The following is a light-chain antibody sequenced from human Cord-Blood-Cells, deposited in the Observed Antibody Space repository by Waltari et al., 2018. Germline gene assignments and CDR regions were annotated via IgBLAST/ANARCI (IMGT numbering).Light chain of an antibody. CDR2: EGS. Sequence: QSALTQPASVSGSPGQSITISCTGTSSDVWSYNLVSWYQQHPGKAPKRMIYEGSKRPSGVSNRFSGPKSGNTASLTISGLQAEDEADYYCCSYAGSSRGFGGETKLTVL. V-gene: IGLV2-23*01. CDR1: SSDVWSYNL. CDR3: CSYAGSSRG. J-gene: IGLJ3*02.